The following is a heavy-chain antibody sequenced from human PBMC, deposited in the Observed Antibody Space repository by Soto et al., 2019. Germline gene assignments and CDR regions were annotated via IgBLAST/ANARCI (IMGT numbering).Heavy chain of an antibody. Sequence: QVQLVESGGGVVQPGRSLRLSCAASGFTFSRYGMHWVRQAPGKGLEWVAVISYDGSNKYYADSVKGRFTISRDNSKNTLYLQMNSLRAEDTAVYYCAKGEYQLLARYYYYGMDVWGQGTTVTVSS. CDR3: AKGEYQLLARYYYYGMDV. CDR2: ISYDGSNK. V-gene: IGHV3-30*18. CDR1: GFTFSRYG. J-gene: IGHJ6*02. D-gene: IGHD2-2*01.